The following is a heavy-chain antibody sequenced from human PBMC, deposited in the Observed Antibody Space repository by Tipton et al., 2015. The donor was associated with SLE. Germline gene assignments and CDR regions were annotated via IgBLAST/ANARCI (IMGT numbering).Heavy chain of an antibody. Sequence: TLSLTCFVSGASVRSTSYHWGWIRQPPGKGLEWIGNIYYDGTAYSTPSLESRVSISVDTSKNQVSLRLASVTAADTAVYYCARALLTYYDFWTGNKGYFDYWGQGTLVTVSS. CDR2: IYYDGTA. V-gene: IGHV4-39*07. D-gene: IGHD3-3*01. J-gene: IGHJ4*02. CDR1: GASVRSTSYH. CDR3: ARALLTYYDFWTGNKGYFDY.